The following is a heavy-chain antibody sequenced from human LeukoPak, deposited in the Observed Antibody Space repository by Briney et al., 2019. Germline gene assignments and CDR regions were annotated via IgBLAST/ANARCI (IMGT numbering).Heavy chain of an antibody. D-gene: IGHD5-12*01. V-gene: IGHV3-23*01. CDR2: ITSDRTT. CDR3: AKKSLMLTATPANYFDY. Sequence: GGSLRLSCAASGFTFSSYGMHWVRQAPGKGLEWVSTITSDRTTYYADSVKGRFTISRDNSRNTLFLQMNSLRAEDTALYYCAKKSLMLTATPANYFDYWGQGALVTVSS. CDR1: GFTFSSYG. J-gene: IGHJ4*02.